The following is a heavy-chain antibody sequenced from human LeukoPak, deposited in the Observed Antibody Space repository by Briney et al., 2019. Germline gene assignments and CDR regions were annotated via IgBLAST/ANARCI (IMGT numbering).Heavy chain of an antibody. CDR1: GFTFSSYA. J-gene: IGHJ6*02. CDR2: ISGSGDNT. CDR3: AKALVPAVFGVVIVPYYGMDV. Sequence: GGSLRLSCAASGFTFSSYAMSWVRQAPGKGLEWVSAISGSGDNTYYADSVKGRFTISRDKSKNTLYLQMNSLRAEDTAVYYCAKALVPAVFGVVIVPYYGMDVWGQGTTVTVSS. D-gene: IGHD3-3*01. V-gene: IGHV3-23*01.